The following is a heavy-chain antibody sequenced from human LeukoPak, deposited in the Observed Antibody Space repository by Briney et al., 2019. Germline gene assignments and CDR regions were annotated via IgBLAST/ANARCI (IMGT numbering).Heavy chain of an antibody. CDR2: ISAYNGNT. CDR1: GYTFTSYG. V-gene: IGHV1-18*01. J-gene: IGHJ4*02. D-gene: IGHD3-22*01. CDR3: ARAGGGVRDSSYFDY. Sequence: ASVTVSCKASGYTFTSYGISWVRQAPGQGLEWMGWISAYNGNTNYAQKFQGRVTITRDTSASTAYMELSSLRSEDTAVYYCARAGGGVRDSSYFDYWGQGTLVTVSS.